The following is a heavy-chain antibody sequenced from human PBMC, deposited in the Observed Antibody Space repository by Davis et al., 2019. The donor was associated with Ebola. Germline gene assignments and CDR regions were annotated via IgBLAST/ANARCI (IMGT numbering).Heavy chain of an antibody. CDR1: GFTFGDYA. CDR2: IRSKAYGGTT. V-gene: IGHV3-49*03. CDR3: TRDLVDFWSGYARIYY. Sequence: GESLKISCTASGFTFGDYAMSWFRQAPGKGLEWVGFIRSKAYGGTTEYAASVKGRFTISRDDSKSIAYLQMNSLKTEDTAVYYCTRDLVDFWSGYARIYYWGQGTLVTVSS. J-gene: IGHJ4*02. D-gene: IGHD3-3*01.